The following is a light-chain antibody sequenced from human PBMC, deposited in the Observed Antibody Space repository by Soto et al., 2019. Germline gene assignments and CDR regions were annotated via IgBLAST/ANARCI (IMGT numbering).Light chain of an antibody. V-gene: IGLV2-14*01. CDR3: SSYRGASTPV. J-gene: IGLJ2*01. Sequence: QSALTQPASVSGSPGQSITISCTGASTDVGAYNYVSWYQQHPGKAPKLVIFDVTNRPSEVSDRFSGSKSGNTASLTISGLQFEDEADYYCSSYRGASTPVFRGGTKVTVL. CDR1: STDVGAYNY. CDR2: DVT.